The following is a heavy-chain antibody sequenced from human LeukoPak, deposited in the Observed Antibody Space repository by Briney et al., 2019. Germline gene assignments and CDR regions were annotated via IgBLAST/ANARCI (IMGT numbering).Heavy chain of an antibody. D-gene: IGHD6-19*01. V-gene: IGHV3-30-3*01. J-gene: IGHJ4*02. Sequence: GGSLGLSCAASGFTFSSYWMHWVRQAPGKGLVWVAIISYDGSDKYYADSVKGRLTISRDNSKSTLYLQMISLRTEDTAVYYCARADGSVAGPPSGHWGQGTLVTVSS. CDR1: GFTFSSYW. CDR2: ISYDGSDK. CDR3: ARADGSVAGPPSGH.